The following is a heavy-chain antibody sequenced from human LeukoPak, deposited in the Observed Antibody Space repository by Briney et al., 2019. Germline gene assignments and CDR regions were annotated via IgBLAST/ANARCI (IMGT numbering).Heavy chain of an antibody. CDR1: GGSFSGYY. Sequence: KASETLSLTCAVYGGSFSGYYWSWIRQPPGKGLEWIGEINHSGSTNYNPSLKSRVTISVDTSKNQFSMKLSSVTAADTAVYYCARKWLVRRSWDYWGQGTLVTVSS. CDR3: ARKWLVRRSWDY. J-gene: IGHJ4*02. V-gene: IGHV4-34*01. CDR2: INHSGST. D-gene: IGHD6-19*01.